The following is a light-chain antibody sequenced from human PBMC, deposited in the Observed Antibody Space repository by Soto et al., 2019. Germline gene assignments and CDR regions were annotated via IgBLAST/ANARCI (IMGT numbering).Light chain of an antibody. CDR2: GNS. CDR3: QSYDNSLSGLWV. V-gene: IGLV1-40*01. Sequence: QSVLTQPPSVSGAPGQRVTISCTGSSSNIGAGYDVHWYQQLPGTAPKLLISGNSNRPSGVPDRFSGSKSGTSASLAITGLQAEDEADYYCQSYDNSLSGLWVFGGGTKLTVL. CDR1: SSNIGAGYD. J-gene: IGLJ3*02.